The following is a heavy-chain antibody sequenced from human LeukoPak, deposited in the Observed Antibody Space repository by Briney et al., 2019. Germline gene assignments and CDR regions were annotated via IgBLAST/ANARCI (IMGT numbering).Heavy chain of an antibody. J-gene: IGHJ4*02. V-gene: IGHV5-51*01. D-gene: IGHD3-10*01. CDR3: ARPAYYGSGSYYTDS. CDR1: GYSFTTYW. CDR2: IYPGDSDT. Sequence: GQSLKISCTGSGYSFTTYWIGWVRQMPGKGLEWMGIIYPGDSDTRYSPSFEGQVTISADKTISTAYLQWSSLKASDTAMYYCARPAYYGSGSYYTDSWGQGTLVTVSS.